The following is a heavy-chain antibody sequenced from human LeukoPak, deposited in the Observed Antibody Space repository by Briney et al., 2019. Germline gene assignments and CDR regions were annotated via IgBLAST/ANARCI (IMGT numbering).Heavy chain of an antibody. J-gene: IGHJ3*02. CDR3: ANNVDTAMVRDAFDI. CDR1: GFTFSSYG. V-gene: IGHV3-30*18. CDR2: ISYDGSNK. D-gene: IGHD5-18*01. Sequence: GSLRLSCAASGFTFSSYGMHWVRQAPGKGLEWVAVISYDGSNKYYADSVKGRFTISRDNSKNTLYLQMNSLRAEDTAVYYCANNVDTAMVRDAFDIWGQGTMVTVSS.